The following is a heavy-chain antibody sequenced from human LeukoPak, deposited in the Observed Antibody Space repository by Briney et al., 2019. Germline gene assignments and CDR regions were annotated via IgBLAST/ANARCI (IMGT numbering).Heavy chain of an antibody. D-gene: IGHD5-18*01. CDR1: GFTFSSYG. J-gene: IGHJ4*02. Sequence: PGGSLRLFCAASGFTFSSYGMHWVRQAPGKGLEWVAFIRYDGSSKYYADSVKGRFTISRDNAKSSLYLQMNSLRAEDTAVYYCAREVPRGYSYGPFDYWGQGTLVTVSS. CDR2: IRYDGSSK. CDR3: AREVPRGYSYGPFDY. V-gene: IGHV3-30*02.